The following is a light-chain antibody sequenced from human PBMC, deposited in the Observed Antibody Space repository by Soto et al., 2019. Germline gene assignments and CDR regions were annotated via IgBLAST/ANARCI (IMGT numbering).Light chain of an antibody. J-gene: IGLJ2*01. CDR2: EDN. Sequence: NFMLTQPHSVSESPGKTVTISRTRSSGSIASNYVQWFQQRPGSAPTTVIYEDNHRPSGVPDRFSGSIDRSSNSASLTISGLKTGDEADYYCQSYDSSNRVVFGGGTKVTVL. V-gene: IGLV6-57*04. CDR3: QSYDSSNRVV. CDR1: SGSIASNY.